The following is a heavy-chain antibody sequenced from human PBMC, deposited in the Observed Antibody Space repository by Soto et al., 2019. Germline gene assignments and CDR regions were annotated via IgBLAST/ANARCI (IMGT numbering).Heavy chain of an antibody. CDR1: GFTFSSYS. CDR3: ARASWDYDILTAAVDY. Sequence: PGGSLRLSCAASGFTFSSYSMNWVRQAPGKGLEWVSSISSSSSYIYYADSVKGRFTISRDNAKNSLYLQMNSLRAEDTAVYYCARASWDYDILTAAVDYWGQGTLVTVS. D-gene: IGHD3-9*01. V-gene: IGHV3-21*01. J-gene: IGHJ4*02. CDR2: ISSSSSYI.